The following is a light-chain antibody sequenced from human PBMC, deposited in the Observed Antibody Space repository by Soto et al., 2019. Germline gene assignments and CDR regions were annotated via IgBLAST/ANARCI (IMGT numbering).Light chain of an antibody. Sequence: EIVMTQSPATLSVSPGERATLSCRASQSVSSNLAWYQQKPGQAPRLLIYGASTTATGIRARFSGSGSGTEFPLTISSLQSEDFAVYYCQQYNNWPRTVGQGTKGETK. CDR3: QQYNNWPRT. J-gene: IGKJ1*01. V-gene: IGKV3-15*01. CDR1: QSVSSN. CDR2: GAS.